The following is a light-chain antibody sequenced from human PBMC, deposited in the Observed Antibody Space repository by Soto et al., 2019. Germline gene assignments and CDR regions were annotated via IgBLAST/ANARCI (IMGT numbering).Light chain of an antibody. CDR2: DVS. CDR3: SSYTSSSTLA. CDR1: SSDVGGYNY. J-gene: IGLJ2*01. Sequence: QSVLTQPASVSGSPGQSITISCTGTSSDVGGYNYVSWYQHHPGKAPKLMIYDVSNRPSGVSNRFSGSKSGNTASLTISGLQAEDEADYYCSSYTSSSTLALGGGTKLTVL. V-gene: IGLV2-14*03.